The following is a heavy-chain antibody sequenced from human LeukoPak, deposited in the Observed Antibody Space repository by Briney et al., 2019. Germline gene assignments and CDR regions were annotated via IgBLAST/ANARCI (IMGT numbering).Heavy chain of an antibody. J-gene: IGHJ4*02. CDR1: GFTFSNAW. V-gene: IGHV3-15*01. D-gene: IGHD2-2*01. CDR2: IKSKTDGGTT. CDR3: TVRGRYCSSTSCYWLDY. Sequence: GGSLRLSCAASGFTFSNAWMSWVRQAPGKGLEWVGRIKSKTDGGTTDYAAPVKGRFTISREDSKNTLYLQMNSLKTEDTAVYYCTVRGRYCSSTSCYWLDYWGQGTLVTVSS.